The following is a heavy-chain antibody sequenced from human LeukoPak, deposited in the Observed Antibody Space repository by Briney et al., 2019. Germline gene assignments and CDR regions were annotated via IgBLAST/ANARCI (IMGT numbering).Heavy chain of an antibody. Sequence: ASVKVSCKASGYTLTDHYMHWLRWAPGQGLEWMGWINPQNGATVYAKKFQGRVTMTRDTPVSTLYMELSSLRSEDTAVYYCARVDIVVVPAGGDYYGMDVWGQGTTVTVSS. CDR2: INPQNGAT. D-gene: IGHD2-2*01. CDR3: ARVDIVVVPAGGDYYGMDV. V-gene: IGHV1-2*02. CDR1: GYTLTDHY. J-gene: IGHJ6*02.